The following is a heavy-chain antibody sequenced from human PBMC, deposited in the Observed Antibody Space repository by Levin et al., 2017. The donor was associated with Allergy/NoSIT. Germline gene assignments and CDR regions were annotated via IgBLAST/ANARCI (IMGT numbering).Heavy chain of an antibody. J-gene: IGHJ6*02. CDR1: GFTFDDYA. CDR2: ISWDGGST. Sequence: PGGSLRLSCAASGFTFDDYAMHWVRQAPGKGLEWVSLISWDGGSTYYADSVKGRFTISRDNSKNSLYLQMNSLRAEDTALYYCAKDKGEYSRSPYGMDVWGQGTTVTVSS. CDR3: AKDKGEYSRSPYGMDV. V-gene: IGHV3-43D*04. D-gene: IGHD6-6*01.